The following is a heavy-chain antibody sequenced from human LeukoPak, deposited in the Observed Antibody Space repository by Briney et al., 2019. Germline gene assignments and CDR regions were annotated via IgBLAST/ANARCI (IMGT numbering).Heavy chain of an antibody. Sequence: ASVRVSCKASGYTFTSYGISWVLQAPGQGLEWMGWISAYNGNTNYAQKLQGRVTMTTDTSTSTAYMELRSLRSDDTAVYYCARIRVTMIVVAEGPSDYWGQGTLVTVSS. J-gene: IGHJ4*02. CDR1: GYTFTSYG. V-gene: IGHV1-18*01. CDR3: ARIRVTMIVVAEGPSDY. D-gene: IGHD3-22*01. CDR2: ISAYNGNT.